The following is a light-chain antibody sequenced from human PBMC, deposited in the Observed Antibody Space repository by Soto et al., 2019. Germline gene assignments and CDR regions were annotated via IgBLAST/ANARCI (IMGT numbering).Light chain of an antibody. J-gene: IGKJ1*01. V-gene: IGKV1-9*01. Sequence: DIQLTQSPSSLSALVGARATFICRAGQGFGGFLAWYQQKPGKAPKLLIYAASTLQSGVPSRFSGSGSGTEFTLTISSLQPEDFATYYCQQLNSYPTWTFGQGTKVEIK. CDR3: QQLNSYPTWT. CDR2: AAS. CDR1: QGFGGF.